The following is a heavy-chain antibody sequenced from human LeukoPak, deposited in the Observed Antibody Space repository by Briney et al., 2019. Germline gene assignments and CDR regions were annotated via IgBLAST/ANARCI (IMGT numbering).Heavy chain of an antibody. V-gene: IGHV7-4-1*02. Sequence: GASVKVSCKASGYTLTSYAMNWVRQAPGQGLEWMGWINTNTGNPTYAQGFTGRFVFSLDTSVSTAYLQINSLKAEDTAVYYCARGYYDFWSGYHAQYFRHWGQGTLVTVSS. J-gene: IGHJ1*01. CDR1: GYTLTSYA. CDR3: ARGYYDFWSGYHAQYFRH. D-gene: IGHD3-3*01. CDR2: INTNTGNP.